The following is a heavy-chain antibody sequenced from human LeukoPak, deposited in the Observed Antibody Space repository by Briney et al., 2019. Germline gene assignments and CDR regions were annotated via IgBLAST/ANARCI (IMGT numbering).Heavy chain of an antibody. V-gene: IGHV3-23*01. D-gene: IGHD3-10*01. J-gene: IGHJ4*02. CDR3: AKAPFSRSYSPSDY. CDR2: ISGSGGST. CDR1: GFTFRSYA. Sequence: GGSLRLSCAASGFTFRSYAMSWVRQPPGKRLEWVSTISGSGGSTYSADSVKGRFTVSRDNSNNTLYLQMNSLRAEDTAVYYCAKAPFSRSYSPSDYWGQGTLVTVTS.